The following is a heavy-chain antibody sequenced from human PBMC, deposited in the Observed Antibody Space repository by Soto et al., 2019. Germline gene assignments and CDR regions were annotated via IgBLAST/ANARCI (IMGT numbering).Heavy chain of an antibody. CDR2: INSDGSST. J-gene: IGHJ4*02. CDR3: ARDQFIKGSGYLSFDY. Sequence: GGSLGLSCAASGFTFSSYWMHWVRQAPGKGLVWVSRINSDGSSTSYADSVKGRFTFSRDNAKNTLYLQMDSLRAEDTAVYYCARDQFIKGSGYLSFDYWGQGTPVTVSS. D-gene: IGHD3-3*01. V-gene: IGHV3-74*01. CDR1: GFTFSSYW.